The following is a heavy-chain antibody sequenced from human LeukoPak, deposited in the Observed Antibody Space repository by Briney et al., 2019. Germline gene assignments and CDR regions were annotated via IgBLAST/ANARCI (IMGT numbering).Heavy chain of an antibody. CDR2: IYDSGST. J-gene: IGHJ3*02. CDR1: GGSISSYY. Sequence: SETLSLTCTVSGGSISSYYWSWIRQPPGKGLEWIGYIYDSGSTNYNPSLKSRVAISVDTSKNQFSLKLSSVTAADTAVYYCARSIDSSGYYSVLVRNPGAFDIWGQGTMVTVSS. CDR3: ARSIDSSGYYSVLVRNPGAFDI. V-gene: IGHV4-59*06. D-gene: IGHD3-22*01.